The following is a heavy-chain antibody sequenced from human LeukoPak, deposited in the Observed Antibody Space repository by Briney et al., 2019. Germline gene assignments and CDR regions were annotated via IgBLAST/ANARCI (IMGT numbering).Heavy chain of an antibody. CDR2: IRYDGSNK. V-gene: IGHV3-30*02. J-gene: IGHJ4*02. CDR3: AKDGGYYYDSSGYYPDY. D-gene: IGHD3-22*01. CDR1: GFTFSSYG. Sequence: PGGSLRLSCAASGFTFSSYGMHWVRQAPVKGLEWVAFIRYDGSNKYYADSVKGRFTISRDNSKNTLYLQMNSLRAEDTAVYCCAKDGGYYYDSSGYYPDYWGQGTLVTVSS.